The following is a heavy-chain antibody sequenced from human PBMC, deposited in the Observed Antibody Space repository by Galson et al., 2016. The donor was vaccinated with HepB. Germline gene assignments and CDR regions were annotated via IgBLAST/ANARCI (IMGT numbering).Heavy chain of an antibody. CDR3: ARHRRSIVVTEYYFDY. Sequence: ETLSLTCTVSGDSISSNNYYWAWIRRPPGKGLEWIGPMYYSGTTFYNPSLKSRVTISVDTSKNQFYLKLSSGTAADTAVYYCARHRRSIVVTEYYFDYWGQGTLFTVPS. D-gene: IGHD5-12*01. J-gene: IGHJ4*02. CDR1: GDSISSNNYY. CDR2: MYYSGTT. V-gene: IGHV4-39*01.